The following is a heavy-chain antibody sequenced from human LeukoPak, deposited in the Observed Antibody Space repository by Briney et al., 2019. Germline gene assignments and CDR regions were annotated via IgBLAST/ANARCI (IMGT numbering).Heavy chain of an antibody. D-gene: IGHD3-9*01. CDR2: INHSGST. Sequence: SETLSLTCAVYGGSFSGYYWSWIRQPPGKGLEWIGEINHSGSTNYNPSLKGRVTISVDTSKNQFSLKLSSVIAADTAVYYCARGYRSDSYYDILTGYYRVAGKTFDYWGQGTLVTVSS. J-gene: IGHJ4*02. CDR1: GGSFSGYY. V-gene: IGHV4-34*01. CDR3: ARGYRSDSYYDILTGYYRVAGKTFDY.